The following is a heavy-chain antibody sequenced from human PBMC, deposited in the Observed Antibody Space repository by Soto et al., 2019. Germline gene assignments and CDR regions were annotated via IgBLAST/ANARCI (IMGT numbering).Heavy chain of an antibody. CDR2: ISSRSSTI. CDR1: GFTFSSYS. Sequence: EVQLVESGGGLVQPGGSLRLSCAAYGFTFSSYSMNWVRQAPRKVLEWVSYISSRSSTIYYAASVKGRLTISRDNAKNSLYLQMNSLRDEDTAVYYCARDSGNSYGPIDYCGQGTLVSVS. CDR3: ARDSGNSYGPIDY. V-gene: IGHV3-48*02. J-gene: IGHJ4*02. D-gene: IGHD5-18*01.